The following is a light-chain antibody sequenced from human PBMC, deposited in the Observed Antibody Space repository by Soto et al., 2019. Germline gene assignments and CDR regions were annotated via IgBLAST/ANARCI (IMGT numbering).Light chain of an antibody. J-gene: IGKJ5*01. CDR1: QSIDTA. V-gene: IGKV1-5*03. CDR3: QQYNNWPLT. CDR2: KAS. Sequence: DIQMTQSPSTLSASVGDRVTITCRASQSIDTALAWYQQKPGKAPNLLIYKASNLEDGVPVRFSGSGSGTEFTLTISSLQSEDFAVYYCQQYNNWPLTFGQGTRLEIK.